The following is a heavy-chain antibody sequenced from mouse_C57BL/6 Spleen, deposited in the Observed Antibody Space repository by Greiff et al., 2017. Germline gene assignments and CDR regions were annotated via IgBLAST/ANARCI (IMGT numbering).Heavy chain of an antibody. CDR3: TRNYGSSHYYAMDY. Sequence: VQLQQSGAELVRPGASVTLSCKASGYTFTDYEMHWVKQTPVHGLEWIGAIDPETGGTAYNQKFKGKAILTADKSSGTAYMELRSLTSEDSAVYYCTRNYGSSHYYAMDYWGQGTSVTVSS. J-gene: IGHJ4*01. V-gene: IGHV1-15*01. D-gene: IGHD1-1*01. CDR1: GYTFTDYE. CDR2: IDPETGGT.